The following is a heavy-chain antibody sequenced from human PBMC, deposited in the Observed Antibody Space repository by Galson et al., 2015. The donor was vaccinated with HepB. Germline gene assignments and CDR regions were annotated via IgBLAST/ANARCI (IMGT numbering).Heavy chain of an antibody. D-gene: IGHD3-3*01. CDR3: ARVLFGVAVSYYFDS. Sequence: SVKVSCKASGYTFPNYYIHWVRQAPGQGLQWMGVINPSGGDTNYAQQFQGRVTMTRDTSTNTVYLELSSLKSEDTAVYYCARVLFGVAVSYYFDSWGQGTLVAVSS. CDR2: INPSGGDT. J-gene: IGHJ4*02. CDR1: GYTFPNYY. V-gene: IGHV1-46*01.